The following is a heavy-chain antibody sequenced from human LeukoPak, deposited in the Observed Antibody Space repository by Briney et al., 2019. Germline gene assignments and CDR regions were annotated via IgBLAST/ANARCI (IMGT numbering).Heavy chain of an antibody. D-gene: IGHD4-17*01. Sequence: GASVKVSCKASGYTFTGYYMHWVRQAPGQGLEWMGWINPNSGGTNYAQKFQGRVTMTRDTSISTAYMEMSRLRSDDTAVYYCAREMGFGDYLFDYWGQGTLVTVSS. V-gene: IGHV1-2*02. CDR2: INPNSGGT. J-gene: IGHJ4*02. CDR1: GYTFTGYY. CDR3: AREMGFGDYLFDY.